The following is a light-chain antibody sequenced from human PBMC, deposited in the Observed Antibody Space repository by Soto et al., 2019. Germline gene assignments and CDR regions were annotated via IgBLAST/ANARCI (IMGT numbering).Light chain of an antibody. CDR1: SSDVGGYNY. CDR3: CSYAGSHTYV. J-gene: IGLJ1*01. CDR2: DVS. Sequence: QSALTQPRSVSGSPGQSVTMSCTGTSSDVGGYNYVSWYQQHPGKAPKLMIYDVSKRPSGVPDRFSGSKSGNTASLTISGLQAEDEADYYCCSYAGSHTYVFGTGTKLTVL. V-gene: IGLV2-11*01.